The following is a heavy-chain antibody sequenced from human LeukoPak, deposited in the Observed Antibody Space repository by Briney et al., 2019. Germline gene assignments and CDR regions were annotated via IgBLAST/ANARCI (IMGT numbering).Heavy chain of an antibody. V-gene: IGHV1-8*01. Sequence: ASVKVSCKASGYTFTRYDINWVREATGQGLEWIGWMNPYSVNTGYARKFQGRVTMTWDNSINTAFLELRRLTYEDTAVYYCARGIYDGSHTLDPWGQGALVTVSS. CDR2: MNPYSVNT. D-gene: IGHD3-3*01. J-gene: IGHJ5*02. CDR1: GYTFTRYD. CDR3: ARGIYDGSHTLDP.